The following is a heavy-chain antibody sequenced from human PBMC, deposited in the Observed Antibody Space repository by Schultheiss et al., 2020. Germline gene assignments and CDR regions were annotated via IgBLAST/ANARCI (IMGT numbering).Heavy chain of an antibody. Sequence: VKVSCKASGFTFTSSAMQWVRQARGQRLEWIGWIVVGSGNTNYAQKFQERVTITRDMSTSTAYMELSSLRSEDTAVYYCAVSSSSYRNNWFDPWGQGTLVTVSS. CDR3: AVSSSSYRNNWFDP. V-gene: IGHV1-58*02. CDR2: IVVGSGNT. D-gene: IGHD6-6*01. CDR1: GFTFTSSA. J-gene: IGHJ5*02.